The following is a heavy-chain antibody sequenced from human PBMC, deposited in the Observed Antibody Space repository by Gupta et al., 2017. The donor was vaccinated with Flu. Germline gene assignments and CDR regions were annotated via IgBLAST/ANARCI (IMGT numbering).Heavy chain of an antibody. V-gene: IGHV3-23*01. CDR3: AKDVSPSSTSYYFDH. Sequence: EMQLLESGGGLVQPGGSLRLSCAASGFTFRSYAMTWVRQAPGKGLEWVSTIVGHGGTTFYADSVTGRLTISRDNSKSTLYLQMNSLRVEDTAVYYCAKDVSPSSTSYYFDHWGQGTLVTVPS. CDR1: GFTFRSYA. CDR2: IVGHGGTT. D-gene: IGHD6-6*01. J-gene: IGHJ4*02.